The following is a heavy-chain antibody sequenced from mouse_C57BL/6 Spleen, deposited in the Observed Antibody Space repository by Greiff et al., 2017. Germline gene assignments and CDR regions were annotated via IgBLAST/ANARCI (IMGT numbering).Heavy chain of an antibody. CDR3: ARWDGYDEGYAY. CDR1: GYTFTDYN. CDR2: INPNNGGN. J-gene: IGHJ3*01. D-gene: IGHD2-2*01. V-gene: IGHV1-18*01. Sequence: EVQLQQSGPELVKPGASVKIPCKASGYTFTDYNMDWVKQSHGKSLEWIGDINPNNGGNNYNQKFKGKATLTVDKSSSTADMELRSLSSEATAVYYCARWDGYDEGYAYWGQGTLVTVSA.